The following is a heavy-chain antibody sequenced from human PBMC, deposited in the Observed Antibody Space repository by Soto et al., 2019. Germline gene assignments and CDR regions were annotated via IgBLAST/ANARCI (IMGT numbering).Heavy chain of an antibody. D-gene: IGHD3-16*01. Sequence: QVQLVQSGTEVRKPGSSVNVSCQASGDTFDTYTFSWVRQAPGQGLQWMGEIIPMFRTTNYAPRFQGRLTLPAEDSKRIVYMQLTSLTFEDTAVYYCAGGDGGADAFDLWGQGTMIAVSS. J-gene: IGHJ3*01. CDR1: GDTFDTYT. V-gene: IGHV1-69*12. CDR2: IIPMFRTT. CDR3: AGGDGGADAFDL.